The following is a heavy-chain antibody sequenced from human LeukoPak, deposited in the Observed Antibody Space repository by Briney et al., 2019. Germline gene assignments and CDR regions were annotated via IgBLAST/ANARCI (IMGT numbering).Heavy chain of an antibody. V-gene: IGHV6-1*01. CDR3: TGSGGASDLDY. CDR2: TYYRSKWYN. J-gene: IGHJ4*02. CDR1: GDSVSSNRAS. D-gene: IGHD4-23*01. Sequence: SQTLSLTCAISGDSVSSNRASCTWIRQSPSRGLEWLGRTYYRSKWYNDYAVSLKSRISINPDTSKNQFSLQLNSVTPEDTAVDYLTGSGGASDLDYWGQGTLVTVSS.